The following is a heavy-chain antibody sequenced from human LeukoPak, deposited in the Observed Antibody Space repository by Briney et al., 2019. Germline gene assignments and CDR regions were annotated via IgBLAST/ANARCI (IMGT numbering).Heavy chain of an antibody. CDR1: GYTFTSYD. D-gene: IGHD6-13*01. CDR3: ARGRGGIAAAGRYYYYYYYGMDV. V-gene: IGHV1-8*01. CDR2: MNPNSGNT. J-gene: IGHJ6*02. Sequence: ASVKVSCKASGYTFTSYDINWVRQATGQGLEWMGWMNPNSGNTGYAQKFQGRVTMTRNTSISTAYMELSSLRSEDTAVYYCARGRGGIAAAGRYYYYYYYGMDVWGQGTTVTVSS.